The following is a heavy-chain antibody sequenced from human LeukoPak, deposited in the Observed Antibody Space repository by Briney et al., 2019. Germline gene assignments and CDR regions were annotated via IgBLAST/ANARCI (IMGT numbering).Heavy chain of an antibody. V-gene: IGHV3-23*01. D-gene: IGHD4-23*01. J-gene: IGHJ4*02. Sequence: GGSLRLSCAASGFTFSSYAMSWVRQAPGKGLEWVSAISGSGGSTYYADSVKGRFTISRDNSKSTLYLQMNSLRAEDTAVYYCANTVGYYYFDYWGQGTLVTVSS. CDR2: ISGSGGST. CDR1: GFTFSSYA. CDR3: ANTVGYYYFDY.